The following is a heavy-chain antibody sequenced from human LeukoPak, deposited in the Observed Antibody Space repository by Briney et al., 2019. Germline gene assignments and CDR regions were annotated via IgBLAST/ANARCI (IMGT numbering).Heavy chain of an antibody. CDR2: INSDGRST. Sequence: GGALRLSCAASGCTFSSYWLHWVRQAPGKGRVWVSRINSDGRSTSYADSVKGRFTISRDNAKNTLYLQMNSLRAEDTAVYYCVRSYYDSSALDYWGQGTLVTVSS. CDR3: VRSYYDSSALDY. J-gene: IGHJ4*02. V-gene: IGHV3-74*01. CDR1: GCTFSSYW. D-gene: IGHD3-22*01.